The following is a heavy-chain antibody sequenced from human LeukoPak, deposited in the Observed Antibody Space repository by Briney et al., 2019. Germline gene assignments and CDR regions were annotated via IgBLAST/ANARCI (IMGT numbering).Heavy chain of an antibody. Sequence: ASVKVSCKASGYTFTSYYMHWVRQAPGQGLEWMGIINPSGGSTSYAQKFQGRVTMTRDMSTSTVYMELSSLRSEDTAVYSCARAEYYDSSGYYSLAGFDYWGQGTLVTVSS. CDR3: ARAEYYDSSGYYSLAGFDY. V-gene: IGHV1-46*01. J-gene: IGHJ4*02. CDR2: INPSGGST. D-gene: IGHD3-22*01. CDR1: GYTFTSYY.